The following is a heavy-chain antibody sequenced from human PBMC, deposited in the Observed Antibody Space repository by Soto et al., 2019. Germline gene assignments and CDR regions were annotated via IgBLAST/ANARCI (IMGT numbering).Heavy chain of an antibody. V-gene: IGHV3-66*01. Sequence: GGSLRLSCAASGFTVNNNYMSWVRQAPGKGLEWVSVIYSGGSTYYADSVKGRFTISRDNAKNSLYLQMNSLRAEDTAVYYCARVPGSGSYSTKPSDYWGQGTLVTVSS. J-gene: IGHJ4*02. CDR2: IYSGGST. CDR3: ARVPGSGSYSTKPSDY. CDR1: GFTVNNNY. D-gene: IGHD3-10*01.